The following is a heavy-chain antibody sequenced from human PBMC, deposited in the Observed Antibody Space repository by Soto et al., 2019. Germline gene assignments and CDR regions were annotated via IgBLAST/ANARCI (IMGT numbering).Heavy chain of an antibody. CDR2: LSGYNGNT. CDR3: ARDKGYGFGWSSSSGMDV. V-gene: IGHV1-18*01. CDR1: GYTFSNFG. Sequence: QVQLVQSGAEVMTPGASVKVSCKASGYTFSNFGLSWVRQAPGQGLEWMGWLSGYNGNTNSAERFQGRVTMTTDTSPSTAYMEVRSLTSDDTAVYYCARDKGYGFGWSSSSGMDVWGQGTTVTVSS. J-gene: IGHJ6*02. D-gene: IGHD5-18*01.